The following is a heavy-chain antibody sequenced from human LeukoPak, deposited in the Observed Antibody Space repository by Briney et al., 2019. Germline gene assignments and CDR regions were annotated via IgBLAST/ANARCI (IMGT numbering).Heavy chain of an antibody. CDR3: ARDYYDSSGYSVPSEFDY. CDR2: TSAYNGNT. J-gene: IGHJ4*02. CDR1: GYTFTSYG. D-gene: IGHD3-22*01. V-gene: IGHV1-18*01. Sequence: ASVKVSCKASGYTFTSYGISWVRQAPGQGLEWMGWTSAYNGNTNYAQKLQGRVTMTTDTSTSTAYMELRSLRSDDTAVYYCARDYYDSSGYSVPSEFDYWGQGTLVTVSS.